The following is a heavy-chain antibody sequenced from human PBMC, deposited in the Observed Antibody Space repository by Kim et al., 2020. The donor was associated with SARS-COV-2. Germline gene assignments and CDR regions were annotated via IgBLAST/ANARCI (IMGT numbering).Heavy chain of an antibody. D-gene: IGHD1-26*01. J-gene: IGHJ6*02. CDR3: ASIDLNPYYSGMDV. V-gene: IGHV3-21*01. Sequence: ADSVKGRFTISRDNAKNSLYLQMNSLRAEDTAVYYCASIDLNPYYSGMDVGGQGTTVTVSS.